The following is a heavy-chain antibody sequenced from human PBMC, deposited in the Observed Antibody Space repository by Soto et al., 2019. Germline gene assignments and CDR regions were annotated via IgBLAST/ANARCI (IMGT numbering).Heavy chain of an antibody. D-gene: IGHD3-22*01. J-gene: IGHJ4*02. V-gene: IGHV4-4*02. CDR3: ARAPYYDSSGYYLDY. CDR2: IYHSGST. CDR1: GGSISSSNW. Sequence: QVQLQESGPGLVKPSGTLSLTCAVSGGSISSSNWWSWVRQPPGKGLEWIGEIYHSGSTNYNPSLKCGVTISVDKSKNQFSLKLSSVTAADTAVYYCARAPYYDSSGYYLDYWGQGTLVTVSS.